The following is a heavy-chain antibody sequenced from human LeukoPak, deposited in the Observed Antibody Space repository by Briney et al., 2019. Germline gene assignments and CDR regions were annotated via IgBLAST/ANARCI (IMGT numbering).Heavy chain of an antibody. CDR3: ARGSMTRDCTFSS. J-gene: IGHJ4*02. V-gene: IGHV3-53*01. Sequence: PGGSLRLSCTASGFTVSDNYMTWVRQAPGKGLEWVSLIYSGGGTYYADSVRGRFTISRDNSKNTLYLQINNLRAEDTAVYYCARGSMTRDCTFSSWGQGTLVTVSS. CDR2: IYSGGGT. D-gene: IGHD2-21*02. CDR1: GFTVSDNY.